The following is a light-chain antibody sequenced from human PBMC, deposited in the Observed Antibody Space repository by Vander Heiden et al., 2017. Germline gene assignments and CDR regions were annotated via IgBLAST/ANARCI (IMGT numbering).Light chain of an antibody. V-gene: IGKV3-11*01. CDR3: QQRTNWPLT. J-gene: IGKJ4*01. CDR1: QSVSSY. CDR2: DAS. Sequence: IVSTQSPATLSLSPGERATLPCRASQSVSSYLAWYQQKPGQAPRLLLYDASNRATGVPARFSGSGSGTDFTLTISSLEPEDFAVYYCQQRTNWPLTFGGGTKVEIK.